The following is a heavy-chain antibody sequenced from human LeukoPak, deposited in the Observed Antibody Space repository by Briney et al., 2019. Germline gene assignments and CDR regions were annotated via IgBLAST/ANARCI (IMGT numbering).Heavy chain of an antibody. CDR2: INPSGGST. Sequence: ASVKVSCKASGYTFTSYYMHWVRQAPGQGLEWMGIINPSGGSTSYAQKFQGRVTMTRDMSTSTVYMELSSLRAEDTAVYYCAKDGITMVRGVKYYYYYYYMDVWGKGTTVTISS. J-gene: IGHJ6*03. V-gene: IGHV1-46*01. CDR1: GYTFTSYY. D-gene: IGHD3-10*01. CDR3: AKDGITMVRGVKYYYYYYYMDV.